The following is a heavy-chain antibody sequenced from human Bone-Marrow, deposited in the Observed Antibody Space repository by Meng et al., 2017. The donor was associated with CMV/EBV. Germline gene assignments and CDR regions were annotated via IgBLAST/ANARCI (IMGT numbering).Heavy chain of an antibody. V-gene: IGHV3-48*04. CDR3: VRSTIFGGVIWDY. CDR2: ISSSSSTK. J-gene: IGHJ4*02. CDR1: GFTFSSYS. D-gene: IGHD3-3*01. Sequence: GESLKISCAASGFTFSSYSMNWVRQTPGKGLEWVSYISSSSSTKNYADSVKGRFTVSRDNAKNSLYLHMNSLTVEDTAMYYCVRSTIFGGVIWDYWGQGSPVTVPS.